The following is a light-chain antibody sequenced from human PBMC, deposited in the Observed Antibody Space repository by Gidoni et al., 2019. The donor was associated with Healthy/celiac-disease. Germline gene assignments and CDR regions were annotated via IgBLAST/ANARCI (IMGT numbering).Light chain of an antibody. CDR2: LSS. CDR3: LQALQTPRT. CDR1: QSLQHANGYSY. V-gene: IGKV2-28*01. J-gene: IGKJ2*01. Sequence: DIVMTQSPLSLPVTPGEPAPISCRSSQSLQHANGYSYLDWYLQKPGQSPQLLIYLSSRRASGVPDRFSGSGSGTDFTLKISRVEAEDVGVYYCLQALQTPRTFGQGTKLEIK.